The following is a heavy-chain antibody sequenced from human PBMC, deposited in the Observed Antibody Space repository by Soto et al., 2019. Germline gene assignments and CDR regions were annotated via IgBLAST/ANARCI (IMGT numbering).Heavy chain of an antibody. CDR3: ASVRKKSYYYYYMDV. V-gene: IGHV3-72*01. Sequence: EVQLVESGGGLVQPGGSLRLSCAASGFTYSDHYMDWVRQAPGKGLEWVGRTRNKANSYTTEYAASVKGRFTISRDDSKNSLYLQMNSLKTEDTAVYYCASVRKKSYYYYYMDVWGKGTTVTVSS. D-gene: IGHD6-6*01. J-gene: IGHJ6*03. CDR1: GFTYSDHY. CDR2: TRNKANSYTT.